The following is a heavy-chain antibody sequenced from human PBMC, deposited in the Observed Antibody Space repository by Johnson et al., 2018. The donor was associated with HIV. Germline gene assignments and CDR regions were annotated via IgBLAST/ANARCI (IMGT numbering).Heavy chain of an antibody. CDR1: GFTFSDYY. D-gene: IGHD1-7*01. CDR3: TTDYTYPRISGTTGSAFDI. V-gene: IGHV3-30*03. Sequence: QVQLVESGGGLVKPGGSLRLSCAASGFTFSDYYMSWIRQAPGKGLEWVAGITYDGTNKYYADSVKGRFTLSRDISKNSLYLQMNSLRPEDTAVYYCTTDYTYPRISGTTGSAFDIWGQGTMVTVPS. CDR2: ITYDGTNK. J-gene: IGHJ3*02.